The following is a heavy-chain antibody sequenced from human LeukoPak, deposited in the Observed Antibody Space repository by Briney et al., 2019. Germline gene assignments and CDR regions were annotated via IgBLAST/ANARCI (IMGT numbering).Heavy chain of an antibody. CDR2: ISSSSSYI. CDR1: GFTFSSYS. V-gene: IGHV3-21*01. D-gene: IGHD3-3*01. J-gene: IGHJ3*02. CDR3: ARDMNYDFWSGYYTCVGGSCAFDI. Sequence: PGGSLRLSCAASGFTFSSYSMNWVRQAPGKGLEWVSSISSSSSYIYYADSVKGRFTISRDNAKNSLYLQMNSLRAEDTAVYYCARDMNYDFWSGYYTCVGGSCAFDIWGQGTMVTVSS.